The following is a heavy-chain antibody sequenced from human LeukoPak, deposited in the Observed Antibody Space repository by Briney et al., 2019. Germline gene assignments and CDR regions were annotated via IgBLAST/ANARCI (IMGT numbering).Heavy chain of an antibody. CDR3: AREVTPGSFDY. D-gene: IGHD4-23*01. CDR1: GYTFTGYY. V-gene: IGHV1-2*02. Sequence: GASVKVSCKASGYTFTGYYMHWVRQAPGQGLEWMGWVNPNSGGTNYAQKFQGRVTMTRDTSISTAYMELSSLRSDDTAVYYCAREVTPGSFDYWGQGTLVTVSS. CDR2: VNPNSGGT. J-gene: IGHJ4*02.